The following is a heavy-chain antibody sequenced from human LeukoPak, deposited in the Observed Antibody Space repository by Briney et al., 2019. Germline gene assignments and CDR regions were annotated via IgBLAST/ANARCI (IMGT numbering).Heavy chain of an antibody. V-gene: IGHV4-4*07. D-gene: IGHD6-13*01. CDR1: LCSLRHYY. CDR2: IYTIRCT. J-gene: IGHJ4*02. Sequence: PSFTLPLPYPHSLCSLRHYYWIGLRQPAAKAREWVGRIYTIRCTNYNPSLQSRVPMSVETSKNPVSLKLSSVTAADSAVYYWAGVSSTWKLGYWGQGTLGTVSS. CDR3: AGVSSTWKLGY.